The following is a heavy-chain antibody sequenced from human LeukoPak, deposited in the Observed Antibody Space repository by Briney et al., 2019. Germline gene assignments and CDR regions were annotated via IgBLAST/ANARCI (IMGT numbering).Heavy chain of an antibody. J-gene: IGHJ4*02. Sequence: GGSLRLSCAASGFTLSNYAMSWVRQAPGKGLEWASTITGSGGSTYYADSVKGRFTISRDNSKNTLYLQMNGLGAEDTAVFYCAKAMRGSALVFDYWGQGTLVTVSS. V-gene: IGHV3-23*01. CDR1: GFTLSNYA. D-gene: IGHD2-15*01. CDR3: AKAMRGSALVFDY. CDR2: ITGSGGST.